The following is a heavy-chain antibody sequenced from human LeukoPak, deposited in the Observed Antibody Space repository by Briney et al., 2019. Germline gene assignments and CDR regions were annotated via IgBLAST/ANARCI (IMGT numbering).Heavy chain of an antibody. D-gene: IGHD3-22*01. J-gene: IGHJ4*02. CDR2: FDPEDGET. CDR3: ATNPHYYDSSGYSS. Sequence: ASVKVSCKVPGYTLTELSMHWVRQAPGKGLEWMGGFDPEDGETIYAQKFQGRVTMTEDTSTDTAYMELSSLRSEDTAVYYCATNPHYYDSSGYSSWGQGTLVTVSS. V-gene: IGHV1-24*01. CDR1: GYTLTELS.